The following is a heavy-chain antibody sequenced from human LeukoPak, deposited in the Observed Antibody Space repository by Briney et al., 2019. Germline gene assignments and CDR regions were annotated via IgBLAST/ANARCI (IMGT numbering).Heavy chain of an antibody. Sequence: GESLKISCQGSGYIFTTYWIAWARQMPGKGLEWMGIIYPGDSDTRYSPSFQGQVTISADKSISTAYLQWSSLKASDTAMYYCARLVTSYFDYWGQGTLVTVSS. CDR2: IYPGDSDT. V-gene: IGHV5-51*01. D-gene: IGHD4-11*01. CDR3: ARLVTSYFDY. CDR1: GYIFTTYW. J-gene: IGHJ4*02.